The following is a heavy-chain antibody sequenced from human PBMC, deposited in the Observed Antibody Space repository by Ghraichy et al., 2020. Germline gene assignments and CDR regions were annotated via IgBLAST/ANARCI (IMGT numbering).Heavy chain of an antibody. CDR2: IYHSGST. J-gene: IGHJ5*02. V-gene: IGHV4-38-2*02. Sequence: SETLSLTCAVSGYSISSGYYWGWIRQPPGKGLEWIGSIYHSGSTYYNPSLKSRVTISVDTSKNQFSLKLSSVTAADTAVYYCAREPPQDSSGYPNWFDPWGQGTLVTVSS. CDR3: AREPPQDSSGYPNWFDP. CDR1: GYSISSGYY. D-gene: IGHD3-22*01.